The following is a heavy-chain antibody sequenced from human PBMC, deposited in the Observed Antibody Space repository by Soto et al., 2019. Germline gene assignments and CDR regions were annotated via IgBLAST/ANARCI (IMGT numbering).Heavy chain of an antibody. Sequence: SETLSLTCAVDGRSFSGYYWSWIRQPPGKGLEWIGEINHSGSTNYNPSLKSRVTISVDTSKNQFSLKLSSVTAADTAVYYCAREPGYYGSGSYGYYYYYGMDVWGQGTTVTVS. J-gene: IGHJ6*02. V-gene: IGHV4-34*01. D-gene: IGHD3-10*01. CDR2: INHSGST. CDR3: AREPGYYGSGSYGYYYYYGMDV. CDR1: GRSFSGYY.